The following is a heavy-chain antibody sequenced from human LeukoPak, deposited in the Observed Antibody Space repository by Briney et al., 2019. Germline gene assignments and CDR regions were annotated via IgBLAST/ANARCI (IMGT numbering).Heavy chain of an antibody. J-gene: IGHJ4*02. CDR3: AKDDAWLQYGN. CDR1: GFSFSSYA. CDR2: IFGAGKNTT. V-gene: IGHV3-23*03. D-gene: IGHD5-24*01. Sequence: GGSLRLSCAASGFSFSSYAMNWVRQAPGKGLEWVSIIFGAGKNTTYYADSVKGRFTISRDNSKGTVYLQMNSLRPEDTAVYYCAKDDAWLQYGNWGRGTLVTVSS.